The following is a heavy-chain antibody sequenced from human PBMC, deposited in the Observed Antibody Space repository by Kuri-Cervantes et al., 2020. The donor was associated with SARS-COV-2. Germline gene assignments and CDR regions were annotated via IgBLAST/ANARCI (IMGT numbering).Heavy chain of an antibody. CDR2: ISSSGGSI. J-gene: IGHJ6*03. D-gene: IGHD2-2*01. Sequence: GGSLRLSCVASGFTFSDYYLTWIRQAPGKGLEWVSYISSSGGSIFYADSVKGRFTISRDNAKNSLYLQMNSLRAEDTAVYYCHLEVVPAATPGYMDVWGKGTTVTVSS. CDR1: GFTFSDYY. V-gene: IGHV3-11*04. CDR3: HLEVVPAATPGYMDV.